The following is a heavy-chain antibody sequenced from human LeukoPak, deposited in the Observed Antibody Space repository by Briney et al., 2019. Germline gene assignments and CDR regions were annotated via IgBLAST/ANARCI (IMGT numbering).Heavy chain of an antibody. CDR3: AKDRHAPGRYCSSTTCFPFDS. CDR2: ISGSGGST. D-gene: IGHD2-2*01. J-gene: IGHJ5*01. CDR1: GFTFSSYE. V-gene: IGHV3-23*01. Sequence: PGGSLRLSCAASGFTFSSYEMNWVRQAPGKGLEWVSAISGSGGSTYYADSVKGRFTISRDNSKSTLYLQMNSLRAEDTAVYYCAKDRHAPGRYCSSTTCFPFDSWGQGTLVTVSS.